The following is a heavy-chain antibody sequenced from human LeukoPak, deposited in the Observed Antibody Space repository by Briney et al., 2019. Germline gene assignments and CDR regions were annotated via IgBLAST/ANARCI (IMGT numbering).Heavy chain of an antibody. Sequence: SQTLSLTYTVSGGSISSGGYYWGWIRQPPGKGLEWIGYIYYSGSTYYNPSLKSRVTISVDTSKNQFSLKLSSVTAADTAVYYCARDHVLLWFGELYSYGMDVWGKGTTVTVSS. D-gene: IGHD3-10*01. CDR3: ARDHVLLWFGELYSYGMDV. V-gene: IGHV4-30-4*01. CDR1: GGSISSGGYY. CDR2: IYYSGST. J-gene: IGHJ6*04.